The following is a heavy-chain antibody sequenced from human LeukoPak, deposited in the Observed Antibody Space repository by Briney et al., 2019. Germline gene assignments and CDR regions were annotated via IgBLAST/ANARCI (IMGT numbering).Heavy chain of an antibody. CDR3: ARVSSGYSQQYYYYYMDV. CDR1: GYTFTGYY. Sequence: ASVKVSCKASGYTFTGYYMHWVRQAPGQGLEWMGRINPNSGGTNYAQKFQGRVTMTRDTSISTAYMELGRLRSDDTAVYYCARVSSGYSQQYYYYYMDVWGKGTTVTVSS. V-gene: IGHV1-2*06. D-gene: IGHD3-22*01. J-gene: IGHJ6*03. CDR2: INPNSGGT.